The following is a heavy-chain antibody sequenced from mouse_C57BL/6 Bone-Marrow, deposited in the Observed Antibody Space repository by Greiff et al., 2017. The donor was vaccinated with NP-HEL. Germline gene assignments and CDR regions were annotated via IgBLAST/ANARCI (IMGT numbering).Heavy chain of an antibody. CDR3: ARRRFAY. J-gene: IGHJ3*01. CDR1: GYTFTSYG. Sequence: VQRVESGAELARPGASVKLSCKASGYTFTSYGISWVKQRTGQGLEWIGEIYPRSGNTYYNEKFKGKATLTADKSSSTEYMELRSLNSEDSAVYFCARRRFAYWGQGTLVTVSA. V-gene: IGHV1-81*01. CDR2: IYPRSGNT.